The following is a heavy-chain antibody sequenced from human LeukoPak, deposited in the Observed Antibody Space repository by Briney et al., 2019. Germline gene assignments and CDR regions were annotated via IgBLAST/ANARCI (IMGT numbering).Heavy chain of an antibody. J-gene: IGHJ3*02. D-gene: IGHD2-2*01. CDR3: ARARWGYCSSTCCYHQGHAFDI. CDR2: ISSSSSYI. Sequence: GGSLRLSCAASGFTFSSYSMNWVRQAPGKGLEWVSSISSSSSYIYYADSVKGRFTISRDNAKNSLYLQMNSLRAEDTAVYYCARARWGYCSSTCCYHQGHAFDIWGQGTMDTVSS. CDR1: GFTFSSYS. V-gene: IGHV3-21*01.